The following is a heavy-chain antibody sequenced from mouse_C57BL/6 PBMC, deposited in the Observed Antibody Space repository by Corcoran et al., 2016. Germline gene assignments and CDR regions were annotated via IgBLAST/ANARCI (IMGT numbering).Heavy chain of an antibody. CDR2: IDPANGNT. J-gene: IGHJ1*03. CDR3: ARGHYDNPYWYFDV. Sequence: EVQLQQSVADLVRPGASVKLSCITSGFNIKNTFMHWVKQRPEQGLEWIGKIDPANGNTKYDPKFQDKATITADTSSNTAYLQLSSLTSEDTAIYYCARGHYDNPYWYFDVWGTGTTVTVSS. D-gene: IGHD2-1*01. CDR1: GFNIKNTF. V-gene: IGHV14-3*01.